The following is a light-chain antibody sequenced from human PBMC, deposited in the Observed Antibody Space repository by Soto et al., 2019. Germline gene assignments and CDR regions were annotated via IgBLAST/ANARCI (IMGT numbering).Light chain of an antibody. CDR2: AAS. V-gene: IGKV1-12*01. CDR1: QDISSW. J-gene: IGKJ4*01. Sequence: DIQMTQSPSSVSASVGDRVTITCRASQDISSWLAWYRQKPGTAPNLLIYAASSFQSGVPSRFSGSGSWTDFTLTISSLQPEDSATYYCQQTYSFPLTFGGGTKVEI. CDR3: QQTYSFPLT.